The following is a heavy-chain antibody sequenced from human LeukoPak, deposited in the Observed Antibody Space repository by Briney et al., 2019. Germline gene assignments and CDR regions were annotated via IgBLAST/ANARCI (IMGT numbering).Heavy chain of an antibody. Sequence: GGSLRLSCGASGFSVSANYMSWVRQAPGKGREWVSVIYGGGDTYYADSVKGRFTISRDNSKNTLFLQMNSLRAEDTAVYYCARDYYVSGTHHRYFDLWGRGTLVTVSS. D-gene: IGHD3-10*01. CDR1: GFSVSANY. CDR3: ARDYYVSGTHHRYFDL. J-gene: IGHJ2*01. V-gene: IGHV3-53*01. CDR2: IYGGGDT.